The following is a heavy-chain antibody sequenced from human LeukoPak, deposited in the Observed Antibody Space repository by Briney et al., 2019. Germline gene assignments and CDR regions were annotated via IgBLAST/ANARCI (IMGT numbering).Heavy chain of an antibody. J-gene: IGHJ6*02. CDR3: ARGGHCSSTSCYGYYYYYGMDV. CDR2: ISYDGSNK. Sequence: GRSLRLSCAASGFTFSSYAMHWVRQAPGKGLEWVAVISYDGSNKYYADSVKGRFTISRDNSKNTLYLQMNSLSAEDTAVYYCARGGHCSSTSCYGYYYYYGMDVWGQGTTVTVSS. CDR1: GFTFSSYA. V-gene: IGHV3-30-3*01. D-gene: IGHD2-2*01.